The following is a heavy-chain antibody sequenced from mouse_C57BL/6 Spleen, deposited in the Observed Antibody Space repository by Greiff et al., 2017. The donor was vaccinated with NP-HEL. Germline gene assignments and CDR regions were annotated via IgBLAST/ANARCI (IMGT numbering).Heavy chain of an antibody. Sequence: VKLQQPGAELVKPGASVKMSCKASGYTFTSYWITWVKQRPGQGLEWIGDIYPGSGSTNYNEKFKSKATLTVDTSSSTAYMQLSSLTSEDSAVYYCARDGYGDYYAMDYWGQGTSVTVSS. CDR2: IYPGSGST. D-gene: IGHD2-2*01. CDR3: ARDGYGDYYAMDY. J-gene: IGHJ4*01. V-gene: IGHV1-55*01. CDR1: GYTFTSYW.